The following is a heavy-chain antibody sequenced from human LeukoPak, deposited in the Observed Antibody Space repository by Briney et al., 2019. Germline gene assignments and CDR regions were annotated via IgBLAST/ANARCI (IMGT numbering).Heavy chain of an antibody. CDR2: ISGSGGST. Sequence: PGGSLRLSCAASGFTFSSYAMSWVRQAPGKGLEWVSAISGSGGSTYYADSVKGRFTISRDNSKNTLYLQMNSLRAEDTAVYYCAKAQTVSLWQRSAFDYWGQGTLVTVYS. J-gene: IGHJ4*02. V-gene: IGHV3-23*01. D-gene: IGHD3-10*01. CDR1: GFTFSSYA. CDR3: AKAQTVSLWQRSAFDY.